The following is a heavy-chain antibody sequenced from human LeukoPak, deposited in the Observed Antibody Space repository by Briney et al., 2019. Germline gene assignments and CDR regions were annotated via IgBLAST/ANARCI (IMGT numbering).Heavy chain of an antibody. V-gene: IGHV3-48*04. CDR2: VSEISGTI. CDR1: GFTFSRYS. CDR3: ARDVWVDWADDYFDY. D-gene: IGHD3/OR15-3a*01. Sequence: GGSLRLSCAASGFTFSRYSMNWVRQAPGKGLEWVSYVSEISGTIYYADSVKGRFTISRDNTKNSLHLQMNSLRAEDTAVYYCARDVWVDWADDYFDYWGQGTLVTVSS. J-gene: IGHJ4*02.